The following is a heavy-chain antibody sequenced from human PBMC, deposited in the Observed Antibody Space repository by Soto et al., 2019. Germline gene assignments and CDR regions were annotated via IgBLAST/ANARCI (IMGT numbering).Heavy chain of an antibody. CDR3: TRGHRPSSFGTGDV. Sequence: PGGSLRLSCVASGFVFEVYWMHWVRQVPGKGLEWVSRISDDGARTDYADSVRGRFTISRDNANNALYLQMNALRGEDTAVYFCTRGHRPSSFGTGDVWGRGALVTVSS. J-gene: IGHJ4*02. V-gene: IGHV3-74*01. CDR1: GFVFEVYW. D-gene: IGHD2-2*01. CDR2: ISDDGART.